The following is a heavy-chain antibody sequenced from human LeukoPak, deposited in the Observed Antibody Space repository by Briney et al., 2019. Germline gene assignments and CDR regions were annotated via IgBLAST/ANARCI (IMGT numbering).Heavy chain of an antibody. Sequence: SETLSLTCAVSGGSISGYYWSWIRQPPGKGLEWIGYIYYSGSTNYNPSLKSRVTISVDTSKNQFSLKLSSVTAADTAVYYCARVFYGSGSTHYYYYYGMDVWGQGTTVTVSS. D-gene: IGHD3-10*01. J-gene: IGHJ6*02. CDR3: ARVFYGSGSTHYYYYYGMDV. CDR1: GGSISGYY. CDR2: IYYSGST. V-gene: IGHV4-59*01.